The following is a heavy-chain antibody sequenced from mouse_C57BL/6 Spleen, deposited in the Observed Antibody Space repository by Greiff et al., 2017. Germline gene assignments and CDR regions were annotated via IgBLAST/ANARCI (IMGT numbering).Heavy chain of an antibody. CDR1: GFTFSDYG. CDR2: ISSGSSTI. V-gene: IGHV5-17*01. CDR3: ARDPPEGYYFDY. Sequence: EVHLVESGGGLVKPGGSLKLSCAASGFTFSDYGMHWVRQAPEKGLEWVAYISSGSSTIYYADTVKGRFTISRDNAKNTLFLQMTSLRSEDTAMYYCARDPPEGYYFDYWGQGTTLTVSS. J-gene: IGHJ2*01.